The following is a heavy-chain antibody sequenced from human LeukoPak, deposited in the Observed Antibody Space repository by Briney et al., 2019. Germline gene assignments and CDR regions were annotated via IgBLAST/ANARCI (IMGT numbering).Heavy chain of an antibody. J-gene: IGHJ4*02. CDR1: GGSISSSNW. D-gene: IGHD3-10*01. CDR3: AGAEIITMVRGVTPYYFDY. Sequence: SETLSLTCAVSGGSISSSNWWSWVRQPPGKGLEWIGEIYHSGSTYYNPSLKSRVTISVDRSKNQFSLKLSSVTAADTAVYYCAGAEIITMVRGVTPYYFDYWGQGTLVTVSS. V-gene: IGHV4-4*02. CDR2: IYHSGST.